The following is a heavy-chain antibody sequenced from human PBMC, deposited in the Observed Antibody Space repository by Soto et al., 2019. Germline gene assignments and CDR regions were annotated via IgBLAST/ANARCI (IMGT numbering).Heavy chain of an antibody. V-gene: IGHV1-69*01. CDR1: ADTFNSYS. CDR2: ITPVFGTA. D-gene: IGHD4-17*01. CDR3: AGSLEGTTVTNWFDP. J-gene: IGHJ5*02. Sequence: QVQLVQSGAEVKKPGASVKVYCKASADTFNSYSLSWLRQAPGQRLEWMGGITPVFGTADYAQSFEDRLTRTADDSTITVYMELSSMRSDDTAVYYCAGSLEGTTVTNWFDPWGQGALVTVSS.